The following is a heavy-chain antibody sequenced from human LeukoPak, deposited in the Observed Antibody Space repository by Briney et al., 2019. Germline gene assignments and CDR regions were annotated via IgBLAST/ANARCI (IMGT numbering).Heavy chain of an antibody. CDR3: ARHYDAGKDDAFHI. V-gene: IGHV1-18*01. Sequence: ASVKVSCKASGYTFTSYGISWVRQAPGQGLEWMGWISACNGDTNYAQKVQGRVTMTTETSTNTAYMELRSLRSDDTAVYYCARHYDAGKDDAFHIWGQGTMVTVTS. CDR2: ISACNGDT. D-gene: IGHD3-10*01. J-gene: IGHJ3*02. CDR1: GYTFTSYG.